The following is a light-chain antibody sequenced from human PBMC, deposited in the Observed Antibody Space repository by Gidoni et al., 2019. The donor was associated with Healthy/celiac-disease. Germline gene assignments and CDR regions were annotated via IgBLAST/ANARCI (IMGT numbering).Light chain of an antibody. V-gene: IGKV3-11*01. CDR3: QQRSNWPPL. Sequence: EIVLTQSPATLSLSPGERATLSCRASQSCSSYLAWYQQKPGQAPRLLIYDASNRATGITARFSGSGSGTDFNLSISSLEPEDFAVYYCQQRSNWPPLFGQGTRLEIK. CDR1: QSCSSY. J-gene: IGKJ5*01. CDR2: DAS.